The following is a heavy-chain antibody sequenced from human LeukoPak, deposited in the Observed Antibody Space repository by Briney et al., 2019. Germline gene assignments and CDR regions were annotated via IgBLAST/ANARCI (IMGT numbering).Heavy chain of an antibody. CDR1: GDSISSHY. CDR3: ARGQLAPTRRVGTFDI. Sequence: SETLSLTCTVSGDSISSHYWTWIRQPPGKGLQWIGYINYSGRTNYNPSLTSRVTVSVDTSKNQISLKLSSVTAADTAVYYCARGQLAPTRRVGTFDIWGQGTMVTVSS. V-gene: IGHV4-59*11. D-gene: IGHD6-6*01. CDR2: INYSGRT. J-gene: IGHJ3*02.